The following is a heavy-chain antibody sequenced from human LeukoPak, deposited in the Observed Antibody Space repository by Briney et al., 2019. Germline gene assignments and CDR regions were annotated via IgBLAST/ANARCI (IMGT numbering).Heavy chain of an antibody. V-gene: IGHV3-15*01. Sequence: PGGSLRLSCAASGFTFINAWMTWVRQAPGKGLEWVGRIKSKTDGGTTAYAAPVKGRFTVPRDDSTNTLYLQMNRLKTEDTAVYYCTTFESLVTVAGQDYWGQGTPVTVSS. CDR2: IKSKTDGGTT. CDR1: GFTFINAW. CDR3: TTFESLVTVAGQDY. J-gene: IGHJ4*02. D-gene: IGHD6-19*01.